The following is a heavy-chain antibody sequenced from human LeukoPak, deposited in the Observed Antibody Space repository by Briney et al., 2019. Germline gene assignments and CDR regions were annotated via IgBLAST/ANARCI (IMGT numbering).Heavy chain of an antibody. D-gene: IGHD1-1*01. CDR2: IKHDGSQK. Sequence: PRGSLRLSCAASGFTFSRYWMSWVRQAPGRGLEWVANIKHDGSQKYYVDSVKGRFTISRDNSKNTLYLQMNSLRAEDTAVYYCARARNWNDALDYWGQGTLATVSS. CDR1: GFTFSRYW. CDR3: ARARNWNDALDY. J-gene: IGHJ4*02. V-gene: IGHV3-7*02.